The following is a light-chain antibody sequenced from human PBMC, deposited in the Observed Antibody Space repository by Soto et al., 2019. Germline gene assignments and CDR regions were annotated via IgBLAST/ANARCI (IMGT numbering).Light chain of an antibody. CDR2: LGS. CDR1: QSLLHSNGYNY. CDR3: MQALQTPYT. J-gene: IGKJ2*01. V-gene: IGKV2-28*01. Sequence: VMTQSPLSLPVIPGEPASISCRSSQSLLHSNGYNYLDWYLQKPGQTPQLLIYLGSNRASGVPDRLSGSGTGTDFTLKISRVEAEDVGVYYCMQALQTPYTFGQETKQEI.